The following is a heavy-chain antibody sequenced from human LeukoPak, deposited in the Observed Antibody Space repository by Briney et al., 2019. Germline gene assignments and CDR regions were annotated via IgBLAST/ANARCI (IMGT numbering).Heavy chain of an antibody. CDR1: GGSISSYY. V-gene: IGHV4-59*01. Sequence: SETLSLTCTVSGGSISSYYWSWIRQPPGKGLEWIGYIYYSGSTNYNPSLKSRVTISVDTSKNQFSLKLSSVTAADTAVYYCAVSPMVRGPLRHWGQGTLVTVSS. CDR2: IYYSGST. J-gene: IGHJ4*02. D-gene: IGHD3-10*01. CDR3: AVSPMVRGPLRH.